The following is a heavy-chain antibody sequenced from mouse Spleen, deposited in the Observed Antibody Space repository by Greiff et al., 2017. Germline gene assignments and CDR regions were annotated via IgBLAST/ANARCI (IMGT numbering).Heavy chain of an antibody. J-gene: IGHJ4*01. CDR1: GYAFSSYW. D-gene: IGHD1-1*01. V-gene: IGHV1-80*01. CDR2: IYPGDGDT. CDR3: AGTTMVAYYYAMDY. Sequence: QVQLQQSGAELVKPGASVKISCKASGYAFSSYWMNWVKQRPGKGLEWIGQIYPGDGDTNYNGKFKGKATLTADKSSSTAYMQLSSLTSEDSAVYFCAGTTMVAYYYAMDYWGQGTSVTVSS.